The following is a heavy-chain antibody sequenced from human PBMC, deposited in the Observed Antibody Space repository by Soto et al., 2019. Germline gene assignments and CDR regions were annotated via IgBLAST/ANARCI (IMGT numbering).Heavy chain of an antibody. D-gene: IGHD2-2*01. CDR1: GFTFSSYG. J-gene: IGHJ3*02. CDR3: ARDTEKGPPADACDI. V-gene: IGHV3-30*03. Sequence: QVQLVESGGGVVQPGRSLRLSCAASGFTFSSYGMHWVRQAPGKGLEWVAVISYDGSNKYYADSVKGRFTISRDNSKNTLYLQMNSLRAEDTAVYYCARDTEKGPPADACDIWGQGTMVTVSS. CDR2: ISYDGSNK.